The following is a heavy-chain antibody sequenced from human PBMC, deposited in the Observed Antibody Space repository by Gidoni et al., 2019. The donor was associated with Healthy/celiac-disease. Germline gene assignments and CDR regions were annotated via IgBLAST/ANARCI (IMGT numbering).Heavy chain of an antibody. CDR1: GFTFSSYG. Sequence: QVQLVESGGGVVQPGRSLRLSCAASGFTFSSYGMPWVLQAPGKGLEWVAVKSYDGSNKYYADSVKGRFTISRDNSKNTLYLQMNSLRAEDTAVYYCARVPYYDYVWGSYRPYYYYYGMDVWGQGTTVTVSS. CDR2: KSYDGSNK. D-gene: IGHD3-16*02. CDR3: ARVPYYDYVWGSYRPYYYYYGMDV. J-gene: IGHJ6*02. V-gene: IGHV3-30*03.